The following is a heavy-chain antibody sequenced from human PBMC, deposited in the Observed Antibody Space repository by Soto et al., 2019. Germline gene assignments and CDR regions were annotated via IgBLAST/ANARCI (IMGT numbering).Heavy chain of an antibody. CDR2: INHSGST. CDR3: ARASGGYDFWSGYYSTWFDP. V-gene: IGHV4-34*01. Sequence: TSETLSLTCAVYGGSFSGYYLSWIRQPPGKGLEWIGEINHSGSTNYNPSLKSRVTISVDTSKNQFSLKLSSVTAADTAVYYCARASGGYDFWSGYYSTWFDPWGQGTLVTVSS. D-gene: IGHD3-3*01. CDR1: GGSFSGYY. J-gene: IGHJ5*02.